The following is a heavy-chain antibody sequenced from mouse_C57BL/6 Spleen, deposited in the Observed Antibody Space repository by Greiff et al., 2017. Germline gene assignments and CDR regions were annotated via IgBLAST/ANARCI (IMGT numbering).Heavy chain of an antibody. CDR3: ARQGYGSSYDAMDY. CDR1: GFTFSSYG. J-gene: IGHJ4*01. Sequence: EVNVVESGGDLVKPGGSLKLSCAASGFTFSSYGMSWVRQTPDKRLEWVATISSGGSYTYYPDSVKGRFTISRDNAKNTLYLQMSSLKSEDTAMYYCARQGYGSSYDAMDYWGQGTSVTVSS. CDR2: ISSGGSYT. V-gene: IGHV5-6*01. D-gene: IGHD1-1*01.